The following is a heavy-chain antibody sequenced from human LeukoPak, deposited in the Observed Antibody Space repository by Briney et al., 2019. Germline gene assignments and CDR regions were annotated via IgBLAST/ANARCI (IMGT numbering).Heavy chain of an antibody. Sequence: PSETLSLTCTISGDSMSGYSWSWLRQPAGKELEWIGRIYTSYFTEYNLSLDGRVTMSIDTSKNQFSLMLDSVTAADTAIYYCARVHTVTGTYFDSWGQGALVTVSS. D-gene: IGHD3-10*01. J-gene: IGHJ4*02. CDR3: ARVHTVTGTYFDS. CDR2: IYTSYFT. CDR1: GDSMSGYS. V-gene: IGHV4-4*07.